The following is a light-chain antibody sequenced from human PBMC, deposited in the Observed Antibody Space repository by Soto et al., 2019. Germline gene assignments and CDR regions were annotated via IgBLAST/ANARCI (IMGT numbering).Light chain of an antibody. CDR3: HSRA. V-gene: IGKV1-5*01. J-gene: IGKJ5*01. CDR2: DAS. CDR1: QTISSW. Sequence: DIQMTQSPSTLSGSVGDRGTITCRASQTISSWLAWYQQKPGKAPKLLIYDASTLESGVPPRFSGSGSQIEFTLTISRRPPDDVATYFCHSRAFGQGTRLEI.